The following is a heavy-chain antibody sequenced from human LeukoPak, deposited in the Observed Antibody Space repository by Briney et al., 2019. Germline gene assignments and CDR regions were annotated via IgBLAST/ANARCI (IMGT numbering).Heavy chain of an antibody. J-gene: IGHJ6*02. CDR3: ARDRGLLWSSYYGMDV. CDR2: ISAYNGNT. Sequence: ASVKVSCKASGYTFTSYGISWVRQAPGQGLEWMGWISAYNGNTNYAQKLQGRVTMTTDTSTSTAYMELRSLRSDDTAVYYCARDRGLLWSSYYGMDVWGQGTTVTVPS. D-gene: IGHD3-10*01. V-gene: IGHV1-18*01. CDR1: GYTFTSYG.